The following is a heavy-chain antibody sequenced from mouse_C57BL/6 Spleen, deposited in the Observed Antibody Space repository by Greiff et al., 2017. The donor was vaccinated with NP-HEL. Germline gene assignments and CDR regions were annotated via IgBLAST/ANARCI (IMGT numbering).Heavy chain of an antibody. CDR2: IRSKSNNYAT. Sequence: EVQGVESGGGLVQPKGSLKLSCAASGFSFNTYAMNWVRQAPGKGLEWVARIRSKSNNYATYYADSVKDRFTISRDDSESMLYLQMNNLKTEDTAMYYCVREYYGSSQAWFAYWGQGTLVTVSA. J-gene: IGHJ3*01. CDR1: GFSFNTYA. CDR3: VREYYGSSQAWFAY. D-gene: IGHD1-1*01. V-gene: IGHV10-1*01.